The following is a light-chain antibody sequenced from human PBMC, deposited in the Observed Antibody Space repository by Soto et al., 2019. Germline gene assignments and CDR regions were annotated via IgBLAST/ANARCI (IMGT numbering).Light chain of an antibody. J-gene: IGKJ4*01. V-gene: IGKV3-15*01. CDR2: GAS. CDR1: QSVSSN. CDR3: QQYNKWPLT. Sequence: EIVMTQSPATLSVSPGERATLSCRASQSVSSNLAWYQQKPGQAPRLLIYGASTRATGIPARFSGSGSGTEFSLTNSSLQSVDFAVYYCQQYNKWPLTFGGGTKVEIK.